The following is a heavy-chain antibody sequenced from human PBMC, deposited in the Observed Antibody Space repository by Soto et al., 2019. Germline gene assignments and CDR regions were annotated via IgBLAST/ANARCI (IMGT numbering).Heavy chain of an antibody. V-gene: IGHV4-38-2*01. CDR1: GYSISSGYY. CDR3: ARVGPWVPYYYDSSPYTFENWFDP. Sequence: NPSETVSLTCAVSGYSISSGYYWGWLRQPPGKGLEWIGSIYHVGSTYYNPSLNSRVTLSIDMTNNHVSLILNSVTAADTAVYYCARVGPWVPYYYDSSPYTFENWFDPSGQGTLVTVSS. J-gene: IGHJ5*02. CDR2: IYHVGST. D-gene: IGHD3-22*01.